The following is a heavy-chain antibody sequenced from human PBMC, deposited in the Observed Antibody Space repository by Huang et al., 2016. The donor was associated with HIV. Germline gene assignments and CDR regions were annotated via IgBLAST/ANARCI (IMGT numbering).Heavy chain of an antibody. V-gene: IGHV3-73*01. D-gene: IGHD6-13*01. CDR2: IRSKANSYAT. Sequence: GGGLVQPGGSLKLSCAASGFTFSGSAMHWVRQASGKGLEWVGRIRSKANSYATAYAASVKGRFTISRDDSKNTAYLQMNGLKSEDTAVYYCTRLMSSSWYHWFDPWGQGTLVTVSS. CDR1: GFTFSGSA. J-gene: IGHJ5*02. CDR3: TRLMSSSWYHWFDP.